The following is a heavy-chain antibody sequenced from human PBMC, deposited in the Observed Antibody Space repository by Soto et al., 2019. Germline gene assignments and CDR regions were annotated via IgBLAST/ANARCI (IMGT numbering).Heavy chain of an antibody. Sequence: SETLSLTCAVYGGSFSGYYWSWIRQPPGKGLEWIGEINHSGSTNYNPSLKSRVTISVDTSKNQFSLKLSSVTAADTAVYYCARVDFWSGYYYYYYMDVWGKGTTVTVSS. CDR2: INHSGST. J-gene: IGHJ6*03. D-gene: IGHD3-3*01. CDR3: ARVDFWSGYYYYYYMDV. V-gene: IGHV4-34*01. CDR1: GGSFSGYY.